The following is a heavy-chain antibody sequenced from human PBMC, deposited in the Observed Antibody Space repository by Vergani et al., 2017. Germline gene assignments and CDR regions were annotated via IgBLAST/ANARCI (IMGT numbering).Heavy chain of an antibody. D-gene: IGHD1-26*01. CDR2: IIPILGIA. CDR1: GGTFSSYT. CDR3: AREEWELLFGKYYYYYGMDV. Sequence: QVQLVQSGAEVKKPGSSVKVSCKASGGTFSSYTISWVRQAPGQGLEWMGRIIPILGIANYAQKVQGRVTITADKSTSTAYMELSSLRSEDTAVYYCAREEWELLFGKYYYYYGMDVWGQGTTVTVSS. J-gene: IGHJ6*02. V-gene: IGHV1-69*08.